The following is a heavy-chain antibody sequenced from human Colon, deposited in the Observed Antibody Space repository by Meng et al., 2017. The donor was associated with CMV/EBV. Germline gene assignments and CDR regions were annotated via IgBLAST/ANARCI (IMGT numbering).Heavy chain of an antibody. J-gene: IGHJ4*02. CDR2: FDPSGDNT. Sequence: SGKTSRYTISNHNMHWVRQAPGQGLEWMRIFDPSGDNTNYAQKFQGRVTMTGDTSTSTVYMEMSTLRSEDTAVYYCARDRSATWTFDYWGQGTLVTVSS. CDR1: RYTISNHN. V-gene: IGHV1-46*01. CDR3: ARDRSATWTFDY. D-gene: IGHD1-1*01.